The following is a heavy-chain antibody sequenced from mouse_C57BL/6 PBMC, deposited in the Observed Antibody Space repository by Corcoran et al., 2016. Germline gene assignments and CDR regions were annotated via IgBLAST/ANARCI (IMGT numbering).Heavy chain of an antibody. CDR2: INTYSGVP. CDR1: GYTFTTYG. D-gene: IGHD1-1*01. Sequence: QIQLVQSGPELKKPGETVKISCKAAGYTFTTYGMSWVKQAPGKGLKWMGWINTYSGVPTYADDFKGRFAFSLETSASTAYLQINNLKNEDTATYFCARQDYGSSSFAYWGTWTTVTVSS. CDR3: ARQDYGSSSFAY. V-gene: IGHV9-3*01. J-gene: IGHJ1*03.